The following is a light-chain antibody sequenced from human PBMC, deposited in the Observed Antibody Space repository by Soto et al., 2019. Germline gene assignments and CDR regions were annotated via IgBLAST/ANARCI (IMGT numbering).Light chain of an antibody. CDR1: QSVSSSY. Sequence: VLTQSLCALSLSPRERATLSCRASQSVSSSYLAWYQQKPGQAPRLLIYGASTRATGIPARFSGSGSGTDFTLTISRLEPEDFAVYYCPQYGSSPPRFGQGAK. J-gene: IGKJ1*01. CDR2: GAS. CDR3: PQYGSSPPR. V-gene: IGKV3-20*01.